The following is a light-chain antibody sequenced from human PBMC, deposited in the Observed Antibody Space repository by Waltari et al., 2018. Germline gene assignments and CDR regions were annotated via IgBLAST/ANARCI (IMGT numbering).Light chain of an antibody. V-gene: IGKV3-20*01. J-gene: IGKJ1*01. CDR1: QSVSSNY. CDR2: GAS. CDR3: HQYGSSET. Sequence: DIVLTQSPGTLSLSPGERATLSSRASQSVSSNYLAWYQQKPGQAPRLLIYGASSRATGIPDRFSGSGSGTDFTLTISRLEPEDFAVYYCHQYGSSETFGQGTKVEIK.